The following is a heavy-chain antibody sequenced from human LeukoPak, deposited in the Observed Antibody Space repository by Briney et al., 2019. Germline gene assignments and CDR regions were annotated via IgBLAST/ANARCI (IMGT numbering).Heavy chain of an antibody. CDR1: GFTFSNYA. CDR2: INAGGGST. D-gene: IGHD3-16*01. J-gene: IGHJ6*02. Sequence: GGSLRLSCAASGFTFSNYAMSWVRQAPGRGLEWVSTINAGGGSTYYADSVQGRFTISRENSKDTMYLQMNSLRAEDTAVYNCAKHMGDSEHYGMDVWGQGTTVTVSS. V-gene: IGHV3-23*01. CDR3: AKHMGDSEHYGMDV.